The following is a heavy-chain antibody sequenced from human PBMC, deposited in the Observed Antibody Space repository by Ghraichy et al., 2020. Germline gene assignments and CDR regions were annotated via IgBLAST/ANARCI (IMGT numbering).Heavy chain of an antibody. CDR3: AIYCTRTSCYPPGGMDV. CDR2: MYSGST. CDR1: GDSVSSSSYY. D-gene: IGHD2-2*01. J-gene: IGHJ6*02. V-gene: IGHV4-61*01. Sequence: SETLSLTCTVSGDSVSSSSYYWSWIRQPPGKGLEWIGFMYSGSTKYNPSLMSRVTISLDTSKNQFSLSLSSVTAADTAVYYCAIYCTRTSCYPPGGMDVWGQGTTVTVSS.